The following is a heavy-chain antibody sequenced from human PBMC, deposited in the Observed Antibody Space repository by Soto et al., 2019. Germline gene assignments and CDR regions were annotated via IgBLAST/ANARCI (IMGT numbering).Heavy chain of an antibody. CDR3: ARGRADTVTRMDYYYYYYMDV. D-gene: IGHD4-4*01. V-gene: IGHV4-34*01. Sequence: SETLSLTCAVYGGSFSGYYWSWIRQPPGKGLEWIGEINHSGSTNYNPSLKSRVTISVDTSKNQFSLKLSSVTAADTAVYYCARGRADTVTRMDYYYYYYMDVWGKGTTVTVSS. CDR1: GGSFSGYY. J-gene: IGHJ6*03. CDR2: INHSGST.